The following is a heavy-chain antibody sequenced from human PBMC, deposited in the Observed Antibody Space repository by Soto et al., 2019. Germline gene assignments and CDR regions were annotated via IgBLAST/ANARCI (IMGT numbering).Heavy chain of an antibody. J-gene: IGHJ4*02. CDR1: GFTCINCG. CDR2: VRDDGDNR. CDR3: AKGRVRIVGANFFDY. D-gene: IGHD1-26*01. Sequence: GTLRGSGVGSGFTCINCGMNWVRRPPGTGMEWVALVRDDGDNRYYADSVMGRVIFSRDKSKDTLYLQMNSLGPDYTAVYFCAKGRVRIVGANFFDYWGQGTPVTVSP. V-gene: IGHV3-30*02.